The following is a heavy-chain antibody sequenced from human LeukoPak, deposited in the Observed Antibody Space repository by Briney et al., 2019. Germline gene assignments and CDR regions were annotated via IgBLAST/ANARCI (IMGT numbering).Heavy chain of an antibody. CDR3: ARMGAIADYGMDV. D-gene: IGHD1-26*01. Sequence: GGSLRLSCAASGFTFSSSWMHWVRQAPGKGLVWVSLIDSDGSSTSYADSVKGRFTTSRDNAKNTLYLQMNSLRAEDTAVYYCARMGAIADYGMDVWGQGTTVTVSS. CDR1: GFTFSSSW. V-gene: IGHV3-74*01. J-gene: IGHJ6*02. CDR2: IDSDGSST.